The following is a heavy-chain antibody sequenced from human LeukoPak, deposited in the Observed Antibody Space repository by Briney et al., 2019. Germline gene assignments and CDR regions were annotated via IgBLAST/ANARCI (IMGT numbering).Heavy chain of an antibody. V-gene: IGHV1-46*01. CDR3: AGTLGYCTTTNCYRGAFDI. CDR1: GYTFTSNY. CDR2: ISPSGGST. J-gene: IGHJ3*02. Sequence: GASVKVSCKAFGYTFTSNYMHWVRQAPGQGPEWMGVISPSGGSTTYAQKFQGRVTLTRDMSTSTDYLELSSLRSDDTALYYCAGTLGYCTTTNCYRGAFDIWGQGTMVTVSS. D-gene: IGHD2-2*01.